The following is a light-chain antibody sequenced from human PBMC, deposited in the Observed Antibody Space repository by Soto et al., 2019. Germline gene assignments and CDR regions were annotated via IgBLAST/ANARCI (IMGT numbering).Light chain of an antibody. V-gene: IGLV1-44*01. CDR3: SAWDDNIYGPV. CDR1: SSDIGSNP. Sequence: QSVLTQPPSASGTPGQRVAISCSGGSSDIGSNPVNWYLHLPGAAPKLLIYRDNQRPSGVPDRFSGSKSGTSASLTTSGPQSEDEADYFCSAWDDNIYGPVFGGGTKLTVL. CDR2: RDN. J-gene: IGLJ2*01.